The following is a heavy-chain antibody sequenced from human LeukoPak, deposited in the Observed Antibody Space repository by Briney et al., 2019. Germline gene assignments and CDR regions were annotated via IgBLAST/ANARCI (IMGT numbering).Heavy chain of an antibody. V-gene: IGHV4-34*01. Sequence: PSETLSLTCAVYGGSFRGYYWSWVRQPPGKGVEGMGEINQSGRNNDNPSLRSGGTILVETSKNQFSLKLSSVTAADTAVYYCARGSRGTRIAAAGTHDYWGQGTLVTVSS. CDR3: ARGSRGTRIAAAGTHDY. J-gene: IGHJ4*02. D-gene: IGHD6-13*01. CDR2: INQSGRN. CDR1: GGSFRGYY.